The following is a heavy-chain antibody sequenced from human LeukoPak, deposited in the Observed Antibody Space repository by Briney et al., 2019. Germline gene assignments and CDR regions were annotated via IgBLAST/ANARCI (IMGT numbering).Heavy chain of an antibody. D-gene: IGHD2-2*02. CDR2: INPNSGGT. J-gene: IGHJ4*02. V-gene: IGHV1-2*02. CDR1: GYTFTGYY. CDR3: ARGPRYIVVVPAAIRFDY. Sequence: ASVKVSCKASGYTFTGYYMHWVRQAPGQGLEWMGWINPNSGGTNYAQKLQGRVTMTRDTSISTAYMELSRLRSDDTAVYYCARGPRYIVVVPAAIRFDYWGQGTLVTVSS.